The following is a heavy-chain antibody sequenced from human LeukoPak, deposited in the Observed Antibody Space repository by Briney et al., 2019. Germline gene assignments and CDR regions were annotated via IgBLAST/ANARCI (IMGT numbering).Heavy chain of an antibody. Sequence: PGGSLRLSCAASGFTFSSYIMNWVRQAPGKGLEWVSSITSSGYIYYADSVKDRFTISRDNAKNSLYLQMDSLRADDTAVYYCARDFEERGFFVADFDYWGQGALVTVSS. CDR1: GFTFSSYI. V-gene: IGHV3-21*01. CDR3: ARDFEERGFFVADFDY. J-gene: IGHJ4*02. D-gene: IGHD1-1*01. CDR2: ITSSGYI.